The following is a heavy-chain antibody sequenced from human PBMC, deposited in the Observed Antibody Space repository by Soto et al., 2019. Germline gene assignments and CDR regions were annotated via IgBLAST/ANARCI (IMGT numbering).Heavy chain of an antibody. CDR2: IYYSGST. Sequence: SETLSLTCTVSGVSISSYYWSWIRQPPGKGLEWIGYIYYSGSTNYNPSLKSRVTISVDTSKNQFSLKLSSVTAADTAVYYCAREGSSWYPPYYYYYMDVWGKGTTVTVSS. V-gene: IGHV4-59*01. CDR3: AREGSSWYPPYYYYYMDV. J-gene: IGHJ6*03. D-gene: IGHD6-13*01. CDR1: GVSISSYY.